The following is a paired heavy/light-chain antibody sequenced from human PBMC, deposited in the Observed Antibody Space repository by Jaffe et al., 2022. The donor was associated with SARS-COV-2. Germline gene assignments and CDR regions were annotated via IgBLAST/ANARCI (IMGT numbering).Heavy chain of an antibody. V-gene: IGHV1-18*01. CDR3: ARDGTSYCGGDCWEDF. J-gene: IGHJ4*02. D-gene: IGHD2-21*02. Sequence: QVQLEQSGAEVKKPGASVKVSCKASGYTFTSYGISWVRQAPGQGLEWMGWISTYNGYTSYAQNLQGRLTLTTDTSTSTVYMKLRSLTSVDTAVYYCARDGTSYCGGDCWEDFWGQGTLVTVSS. CDR2: ISTYNGYT. CDR1: GYTFTSYG.
Light chain of an antibody. Sequence: EIVLTQSPGTLSLSPGERATLSCRASQSVSSSYLAWYQQKPGQAPRLLIYGASSRATGIPDRFSGSGSGTDFTLTISRLEPEDFAVYYCQQYVTSPRTFGQGTKVEIK. V-gene: IGKV3-20*01. CDR3: QQYVTSPRT. J-gene: IGKJ1*01. CDR1: QSVSSSY. CDR2: GAS.